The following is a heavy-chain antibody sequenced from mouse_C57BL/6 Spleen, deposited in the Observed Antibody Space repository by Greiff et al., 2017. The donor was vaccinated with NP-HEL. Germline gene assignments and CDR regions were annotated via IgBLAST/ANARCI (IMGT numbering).Heavy chain of an antibody. D-gene: IGHD1-1*01. CDR1: GFTFSDYG. V-gene: IGHV5-17*01. J-gene: IGHJ2*01. Sequence: EVKLMESGGGLVKPGGSLKLSCAASGFTFSDYGMHWVRQAPEKGLEWVAYISSGSSTVYYADTVKGRFTISRDNAKNTLFLQMTSLRSEDTAMYYCARQGLYYGSSDYWGQDTTLTVSS. CDR2: ISSGSSTV. CDR3: ARQGLYYGSSDY.